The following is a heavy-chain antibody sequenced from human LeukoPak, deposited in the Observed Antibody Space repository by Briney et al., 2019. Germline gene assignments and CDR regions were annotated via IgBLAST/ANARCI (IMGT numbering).Heavy chain of an antibody. J-gene: IGHJ4*02. V-gene: IGHV1-69*06. D-gene: IGHD3-22*01. Sequence: SVKVSCKASGGTFSSYAISWVRQAPGQGLEWMGGIIPIFGSANYARKFQGRVTITADKSTSTAYMELSSLRSEDTAVYYCARRYYYDSSGYWGYDYWGQGTLVTVSS. CDR2: IIPIFGSA. CDR3: ARRYYYDSSGYWGYDY. CDR1: GGTFSSYA.